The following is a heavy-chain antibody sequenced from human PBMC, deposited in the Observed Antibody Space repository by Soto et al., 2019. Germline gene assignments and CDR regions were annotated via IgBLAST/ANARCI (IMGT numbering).Heavy chain of an antibody. CDR2: ISSGAITI. CDR1: GFTFSDYY. J-gene: IGHJ4*02. Sequence: GSLRLSCAASGFTFSDYYMNWIRQAPGKGLVWVSYISSGAITIYYADSVKGRFTISRDNAKNSLYLQMNSLRAEDTAVYYCAGQYSSSSVEFWGQGTLVTVSS. D-gene: IGHD6-6*01. V-gene: IGHV3-11*01. CDR3: AGQYSSSSVEF.